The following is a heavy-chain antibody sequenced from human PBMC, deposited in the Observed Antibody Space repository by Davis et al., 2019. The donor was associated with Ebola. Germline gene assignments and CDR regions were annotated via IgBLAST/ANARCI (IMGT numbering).Heavy chain of an antibody. CDR1: GFSFSSYN. J-gene: IGHJ6*04. CDR3: RAPPPSIVVVNDYGMDV. Sequence: PGGSLTLSCAASGFSFSSYNMNWVRQAPGKGLEWVSSISGSTYYIYYAVSVMGRFTISRDNAKNSLYLRMNSLRAEDTAVYYCRAPPPSIVVVNDYGMDVWGKGTTVTVSS. D-gene: IGHD2-2*01. CDR2: ISGSTYYI. V-gene: IGHV3-21*04.